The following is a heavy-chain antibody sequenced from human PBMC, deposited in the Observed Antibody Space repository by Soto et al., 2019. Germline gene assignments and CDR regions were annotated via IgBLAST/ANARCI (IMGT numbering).Heavy chain of an antibody. D-gene: IGHD5-12*01. CDR1: GLKYRDQA. Sequence: PEESQRQSFKASGLKYRDQAVHGVRQAPGKGLEWVAVLSYDGADKYYADSVKGRFTVSRDNSKNTLSLQMNNLIAADTAVYYCAKSPGGVATMDPIEYWGQGT. J-gene: IGHJ4*02. CDR2: LSYDGADK. V-gene: IGHV3-30-3*01. CDR3: AKSPGGVATMDPIEY.